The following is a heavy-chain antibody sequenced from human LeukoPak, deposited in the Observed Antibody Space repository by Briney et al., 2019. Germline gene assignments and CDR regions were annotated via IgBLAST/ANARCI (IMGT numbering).Heavy chain of an antibody. J-gene: IGHJ4*02. CDR1: GDSISTTSYY. V-gene: IGHV4-39*02. Sequence: SETLSLTCTVSGDSISTTSYYWAWIRQSPGKGLEWIGSIYFRGTTHYNLSLKSRVSTSIDTSKSQFSLKLSSVTAADTAVYYCARDPDGVGGAPFEHWGQGILVTVSS. D-gene: IGHD3-10*01. CDR3: ARDPDGVGGAPFEH. CDR2: IYFRGTT.